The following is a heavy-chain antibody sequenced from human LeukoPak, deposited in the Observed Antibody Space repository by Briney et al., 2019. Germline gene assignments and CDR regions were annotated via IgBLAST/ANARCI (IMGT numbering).Heavy chain of an antibody. CDR3: ARVNGVLGSSWSNPADY. CDR2: ISAYNGNT. CDR1: GYTFTSYG. Sequence: ASVKVSCKASGYTFTSYGISWVRQAPGQGLEWMGWISAYNGNTNYAQKLQGRVTMTTDTSTSTAYMELRSLRSDDTAVYYCARVNGVLGSSWSNPADYWGQGTLVTVSS. J-gene: IGHJ4*02. D-gene: IGHD6-13*01. V-gene: IGHV1-18*01.